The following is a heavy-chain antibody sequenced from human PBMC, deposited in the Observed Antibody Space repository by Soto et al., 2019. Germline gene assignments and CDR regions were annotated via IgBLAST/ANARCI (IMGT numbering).Heavy chain of an antibody. CDR3: ARMTGSGSYEVYYFDY. CDR2: IKQDGSEK. V-gene: IGHV3-7*01. CDR1: GFTFSSYW. Sequence: GGSLRLSCAASGFTFSSYWMSWVRQAPGKGLEWVANIKQDGSEKYYVDSVKGRFTISRDNAKNSLYLQMNSLRAEDTAVYYCARMTGSGSYEVYYFDYWGQGTLVTVSS. D-gene: IGHD3-10*01. J-gene: IGHJ4*02.